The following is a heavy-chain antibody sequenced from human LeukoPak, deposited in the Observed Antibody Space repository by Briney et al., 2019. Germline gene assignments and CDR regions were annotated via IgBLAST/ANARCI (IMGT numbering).Heavy chain of an antibody. CDR2: LYTSGSR. CDR3: EREGGEGYDFWSGYSSQYYFDY. J-gene: IGHJ4*02. Sequence: SQTLTLTCTVSGGCISHGSYFWRWIRQPAGKGLEWFGRLYTSGSRNYNPSLKSRVNIPVDTSNDPFSQKLSSVTRAHKVVYYCEREGGEGYDFWSGYSSQYYFDYWGQGTLVTVSS. D-gene: IGHD3-3*01. V-gene: IGHV4-61*02. CDR1: GGCISHGSYF.